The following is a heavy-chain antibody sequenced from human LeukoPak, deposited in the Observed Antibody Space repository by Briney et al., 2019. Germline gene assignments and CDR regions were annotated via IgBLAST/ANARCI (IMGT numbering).Heavy chain of an antibody. V-gene: IGHV3-48*04. CDR2: ISSSGSTI. CDR1: GFTFRSYG. D-gene: IGHD7-27*01. J-gene: IGHJ6*02. Sequence: GGSLRLSCAASGFTFRSYGMNWVRQAPGKGLEWVSYISSSGSTIYYADSVKGRFTISRDNAKNSLYLQMNSLRAEDTAVYYCAKWGSTYYYYGMDVWGQGTTVTVSS. CDR3: AKWGSTYYYYGMDV.